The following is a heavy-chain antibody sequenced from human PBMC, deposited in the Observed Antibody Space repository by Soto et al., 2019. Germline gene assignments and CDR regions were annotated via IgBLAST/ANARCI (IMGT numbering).Heavy chain of an antibody. D-gene: IGHD3-10*01. J-gene: IGHJ4*02. CDR1: GGTFSNGA. Sequence: QVQLVQSGAEVKRPGSSVKVSCKISGGTFSNGAFSWVRQAHGQGLEWMGGIIPLFGTPSYAQKFQGRVTVTADESSSTVYMELSSLTSEDTAIYYCANERVGEMATGGYFDYWGQGTLVSVSS. CDR2: IIPLFGTP. CDR3: ANERVGEMATGGYFDY. V-gene: IGHV1-69*01.